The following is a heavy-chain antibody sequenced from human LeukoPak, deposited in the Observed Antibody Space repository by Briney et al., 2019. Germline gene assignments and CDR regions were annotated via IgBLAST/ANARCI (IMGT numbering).Heavy chain of an antibody. Sequence: SVKVSCKASGGTFSSYAISWVRQAPGQGLEWMGGIIPIFGTANYAQKFQGRVTITADESTSTAYMELSSLRSEDTAVYYCATIIVGATTEGIWGQGTLVTVSS. D-gene: IGHD1-26*01. CDR1: GGTFSSYA. CDR2: IIPIFGTA. V-gene: IGHV1-69*13. CDR3: ATIIVGATTEGI. J-gene: IGHJ4*02.